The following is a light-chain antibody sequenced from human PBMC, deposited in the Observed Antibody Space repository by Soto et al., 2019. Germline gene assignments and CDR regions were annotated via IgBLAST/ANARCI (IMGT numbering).Light chain of an antibody. V-gene: IGLV2-14*01. J-gene: IGLJ2*01. CDR3: YSYTRTNPLV. CDR1: SSDVGDYNY. Sequence: QSALTQPASVSGSPGQSITISCTGTSSDVGDYNYVSWYQQHPGKAPKLIIYGVSNRPSGISNRFSGSKSGNTASLTISGLQAEDDADYCCYSYTRTNPLVFGGGTKLTVL. CDR2: GVS.